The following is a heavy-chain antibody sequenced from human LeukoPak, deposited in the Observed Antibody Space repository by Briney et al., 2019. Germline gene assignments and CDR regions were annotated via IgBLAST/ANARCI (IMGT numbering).Heavy chain of an antibody. J-gene: IGHJ4*02. CDR3: AREEGQLAV. CDR2: ISTSNSYR. V-gene: IGHV3-21*01. CDR1: GFTFSGYS. D-gene: IGHD5-18*01. Sequence: GGSLRLSCAASGFTFSGYSMTWVRQAPGKGLEWVSSISTSNSYRYYADSVKGRFTISRDSAKNSLYLQMNSLRAEDTAVYYCAREEGQLAVWGQGTLVTVSS.